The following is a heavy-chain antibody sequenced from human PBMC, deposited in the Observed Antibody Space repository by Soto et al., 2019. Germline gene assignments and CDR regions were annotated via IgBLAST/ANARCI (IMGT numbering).Heavy chain of an antibody. V-gene: IGHV3-48*01. D-gene: IGHD6-19*01. CDR2: ISSSSSTI. CDR3: ARGGADTSGWLY. J-gene: IGHJ4*02. CDR1: GFTFSTYS. Sequence: EVQLVESGGGLVQPAGSLRLSCAASGFTFSTYSMNWVRQAPGRGLEWISYISSSSSTIYYADSVKGRFTISRDNAKSSLYLQMNSLTAEDTAMYYCARGGADTSGWLYWGQGALVTVSS.